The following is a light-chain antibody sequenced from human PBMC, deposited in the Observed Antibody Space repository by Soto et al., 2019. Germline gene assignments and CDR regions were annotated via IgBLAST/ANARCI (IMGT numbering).Light chain of an antibody. CDR3: QTWGTGIHV. J-gene: IGLJ1*01. Sequence: QLVLTQSPSASASLGASVKLTCTLSSGHSSYAIAWHQQQPEKGPRYLMKLNSDGSHSKRDGIPDRFSGSSSGAERYLIISSHQSEDEADYYCQTWGTGIHVFGTGTKVTVL. V-gene: IGLV4-69*01. CDR2: LNSDGSH. CDR1: SGHSSYA.